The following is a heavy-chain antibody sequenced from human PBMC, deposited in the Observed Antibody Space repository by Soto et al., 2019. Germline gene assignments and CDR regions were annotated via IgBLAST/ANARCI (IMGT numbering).Heavy chain of an antibody. D-gene: IGHD3-3*01. CDR3: TCTMLSTFWSGFYFFIMYV. J-gene: IGHJ6*04. CDR2: FKSKSGGGTN. Sequence: EMQLVESGGGLVKQGGSLRLSCAGSGFSLNNAWMRWVRQARGKGLDWVGRFKSKSGGGTNYYAAPVNGRITISRDQYKITLHLLMDSLNSADSVVNYCTCTMLSTFWSGFYFFIMYVWGKGTTVT. V-gene: IGHV3-15*01. CDR1: GFSLNNAW.